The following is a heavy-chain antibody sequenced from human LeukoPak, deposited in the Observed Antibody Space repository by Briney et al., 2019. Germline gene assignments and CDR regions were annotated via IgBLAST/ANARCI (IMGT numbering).Heavy chain of an antibody. Sequence: GGSLRLSCAASGFTFSSYAMSWVRQAPGKGLEWVSAISGSGGSTYYPDFVKGRFTISRDNAKNSLYLQMNSLRDEDPAVYYCARDNDWAFHYWGQGTLVTVSS. CDR1: GFTFSSYA. CDR2: ISGSGGST. CDR3: ARDNDWAFHY. J-gene: IGHJ4*02. D-gene: IGHD3-9*01. V-gene: IGHV3-23*01.